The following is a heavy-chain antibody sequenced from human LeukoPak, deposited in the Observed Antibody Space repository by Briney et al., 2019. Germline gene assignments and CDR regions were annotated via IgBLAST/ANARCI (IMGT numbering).Heavy chain of an antibody. V-gene: IGHV1-18*01. CDR2: ISAYNGNT. Sequence: WASVKVSCTASGYTFTIYGISWVRQAPGQGLEWMGWISAYNGNTNYAQKLQGRVTMTTDTSTSTAYMELRSLRSDDTAVYYCARASSGLYYYGMDVWGQGTTVTVSS. D-gene: IGHD6-19*01. J-gene: IGHJ6*02. CDR1: GYTFTIYG. CDR3: ARASSGLYYYGMDV.